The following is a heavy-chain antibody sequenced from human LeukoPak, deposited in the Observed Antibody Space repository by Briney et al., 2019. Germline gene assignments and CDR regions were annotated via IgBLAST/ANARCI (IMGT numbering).Heavy chain of an antibody. J-gene: IGHJ4*02. CDR1: GGSISSGGYS. V-gene: IGHV4-30-2*01. CDR2: IYHSGST. CDR3: ARGPPRYYYDSSADY. Sequence: SETLSLTCAVSGGSISSGGYSWSWIRQPPGKGLEWIGYIYHSGSTNYNPSLKSRVTISVDTSKNQFSLKLSSVTAADTAVYYCARGPPRYYYDSSADYWGQGTLVTVSS. D-gene: IGHD3-22*01.